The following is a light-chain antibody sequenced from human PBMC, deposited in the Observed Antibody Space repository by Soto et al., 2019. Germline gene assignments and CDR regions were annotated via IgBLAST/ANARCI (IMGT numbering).Light chain of an antibody. CDR2: DNN. V-gene: IGLV1-51*01. CDR3: GTWDSSLSAVV. J-gene: IGLJ1*01. Sequence: QSVLTQPPSVSAAPGQKVTISCSGSSSNIGNNYVSWYQQLPGTAPKLLIYDNNKRPSGIPDRFSGSKSGTSATLGITGLQTWDEADYYCGTWDSSLSAVVFGTGTKVTVL. CDR1: SSNIGNNY.